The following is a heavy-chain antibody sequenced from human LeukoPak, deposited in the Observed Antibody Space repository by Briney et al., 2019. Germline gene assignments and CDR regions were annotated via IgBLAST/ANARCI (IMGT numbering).Heavy chain of an antibody. CDR1: GGSIRSGTDY. Sequence: PSQTLSLTCTVSGGSIRSGTDYWSWIRQPAGKGLEWIGRIYMSGSTDYNPSFKSRVTMSVDTSKDQVSLKLRSVTAADTAVYYCARVVWGGDFHYSLDVWGKGTTVIVSS. V-gene: IGHV4-61*02. CDR2: IYMSGST. J-gene: IGHJ6*03. CDR3: ARVVWGGDFHYSLDV. D-gene: IGHD7-27*01.